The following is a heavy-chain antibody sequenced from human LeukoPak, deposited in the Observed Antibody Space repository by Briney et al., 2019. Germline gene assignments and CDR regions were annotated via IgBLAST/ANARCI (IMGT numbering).Heavy chain of an antibody. CDR3: ARLGWLDP. J-gene: IGHJ5*02. CDR2: IYYSGST. Sequence: PSETLSLTCTVSGGSISSSSYYWGWIRQPPGKGLEWIGSIYYSGSTYYNPSLKSRVTISVDTSKNQFSLKLSSVTAADTAVYYCARLGWLDPWGQGTLVTVSS. CDR1: GGSISSSSYY. V-gene: IGHV4-39*01.